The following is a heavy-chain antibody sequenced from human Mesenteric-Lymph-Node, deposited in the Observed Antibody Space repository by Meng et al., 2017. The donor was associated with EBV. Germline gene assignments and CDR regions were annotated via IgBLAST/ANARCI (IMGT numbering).Heavy chain of an antibody. CDR1: GVTFSSYVFSNYA. Sequence: EVQLLEFGGGWVQPWGSLSRSCAASGVTFSSYVFSNYAMTWVRQAPGKGLEWVSGITGSGGSTSYADSVKGRFTISRDNSKNTLYLQMNSLRAEDTAVYYCAKDREVIVPAAADYWGQGSLVTVAS. CDR2: ITGSGGST. J-gene: IGHJ4*02. CDR3: AKDREVIVPAAADY. V-gene: IGHV3-23*01. D-gene: IGHD2-2*01.